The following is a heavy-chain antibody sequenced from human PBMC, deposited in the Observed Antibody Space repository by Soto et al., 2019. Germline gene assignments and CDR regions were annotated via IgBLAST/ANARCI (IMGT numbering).Heavy chain of an antibody. CDR1: GFTFSASV. CDR2: IRSRVNSYAT. J-gene: IGHJ5*02. CDR3: TRHAWGAAAVSTGFDP. V-gene: IGHV3-73*01. D-gene: IGHD6-13*01. Sequence: GGSLRLSCAASGFTFSASVMHWVRQASGKGLEWVGRIRSRVNSYATAYAASVEGRFTISRDDSTNTAYLQMNSLRTDDTAIYYCTRHAWGAAAVSTGFDPWGQGTLVTVS.